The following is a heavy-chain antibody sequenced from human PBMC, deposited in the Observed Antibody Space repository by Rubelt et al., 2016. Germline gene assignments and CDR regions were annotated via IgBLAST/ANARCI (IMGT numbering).Heavy chain of an antibody. CDR2: ISYDGGKS. J-gene: IGHJ4*02. D-gene: IGHD2-2*01. Sequence: GGGVVQPGGSLRLSCAASGFSFSSCGMHWVRQAPGKGLEWVAVISYDGGKSYYADSVKGRFTISRDNSKNTLYVQMNSLRAEDTAVYYCAKAASCSSTSCQYFDYWGQGTLVTVSS. CDR1: GFSFSSCG. V-gene: IGHV3-30*18. CDR3: AKAASCSSTSCQYFDY.